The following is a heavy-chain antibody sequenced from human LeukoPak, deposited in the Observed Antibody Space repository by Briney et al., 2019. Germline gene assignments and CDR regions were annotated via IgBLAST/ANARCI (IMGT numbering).Heavy chain of an antibody. J-gene: IGHJ6*03. CDR3: ARDLAEDYMDV. V-gene: IGHV4-59*12. Sequence: SETLSLTCTVSGGSISSYYWSWIRQPPGKGLEWIGYIYYSGSTNYNPSLKSRVTISVGTSKNQFSLKLSSVTAADTAVYYCARDLAEDYMDVWGKGTTVTVSS. CDR1: GGSISSYY. CDR2: IYYSGST. D-gene: IGHD3-16*01.